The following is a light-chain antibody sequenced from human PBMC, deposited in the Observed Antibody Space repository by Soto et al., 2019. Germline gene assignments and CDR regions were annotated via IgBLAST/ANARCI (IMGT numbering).Light chain of an antibody. CDR2: VNSGGSH. Sequence: QSVLTQSPSASASLGASVKLTCTLSSGHSNYAIAWHQQQPEKGPRYLIKVNSGGSHIKVDGIPDRFSGSSSGAERYLFISSLQSEDEADYYCQTWGTGSAIVVFGGGSQLTVL. V-gene: IGLV4-69*01. J-gene: IGLJ7*01. CDR1: SGHSNYA. CDR3: QTWGTGSAIVV.